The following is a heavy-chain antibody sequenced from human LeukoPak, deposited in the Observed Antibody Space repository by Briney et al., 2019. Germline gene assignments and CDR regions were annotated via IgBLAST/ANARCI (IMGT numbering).Heavy chain of an antibody. V-gene: IGHV4-39*01. CDR3: ARHAQWLVDY. D-gene: IGHD6-19*01. Sequence: PSETLSLTCTVSGGSTSSGNYYWGWIRQPPGKGLEWIGSIYYSGSTYYNPSLKSRVTISVDTSKNQFSLKLSSVTAADTAVYYCARHAQWLVDYWGQGTLVTVSS. CDR1: GGSTSSGNYY. J-gene: IGHJ4*02. CDR2: IYYSGST.